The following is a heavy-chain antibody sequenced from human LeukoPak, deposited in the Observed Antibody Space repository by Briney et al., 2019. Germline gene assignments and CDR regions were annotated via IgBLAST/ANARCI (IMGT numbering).Heavy chain of an antibody. CDR3: AKGIRYFDWLFDC. CDR2: ISSSGSTI. V-gene: IGHV3-11*01. D-gene: IGHD3-9*01. CDR1: GFTFSDYY. Sequence: GGSLRLSCAASGFTFSDYYMSWIRQAPGKGLEWVSYISSSGSTIYYADSVKGRFTISRDNSKNTLYLQMNSLRAEDTAVYYCAKGIRYFDWLFDCWGQGTLVTVSS. J-gene: IGHJ5*01.